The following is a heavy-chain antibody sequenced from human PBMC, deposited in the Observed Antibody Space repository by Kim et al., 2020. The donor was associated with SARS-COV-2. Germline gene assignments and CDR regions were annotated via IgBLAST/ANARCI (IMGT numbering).Heavy chain of an antibody. D-gene: IGHD2-2*02. Sequence: GGSLRLSCAASGFTFSDYYMSWIRQAPGKGLEWVSYISSSSSYTNYADSVKGRFTISRDNAKNSLYLQMNSLRAEDTAVYYCARNHIVVVPAAIRASRYYYGMDVWGQGTTVTVSS. CDR2: ISSSSSYT. J-gene: IGHJ6*02. V-gene: IGHV3-11*06. CDR1: GFTFSDYY. CDR3: ARNHIVVVPAAIRASRYYYGMDV.